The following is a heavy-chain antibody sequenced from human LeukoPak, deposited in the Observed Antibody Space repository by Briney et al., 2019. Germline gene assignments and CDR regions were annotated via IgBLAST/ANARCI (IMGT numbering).Heavy chain of an antibody. CDR1: GGSFSGYY. D-gene: IGHD3-10*01. CDR2: INHSGST. V-gene: IGHV4-34*01. J-gene: IGHJ5*02. CDR3: ARGRKSFNWFDP. Sequence: SETLSLTCAAYGGSFSGYYWSWIRQPPGKGLEWIGEINHSGSTNCNPSLKSRVTISVDTSKNQFSLKLSSVTAADTAVYYCARGRKSFNWFDPWGQGTLVTVSS.